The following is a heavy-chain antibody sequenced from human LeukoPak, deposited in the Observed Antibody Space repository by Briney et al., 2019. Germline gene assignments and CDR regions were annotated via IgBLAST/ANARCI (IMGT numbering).Heavy chain of an antibody. CDR3: AKAAAAAGDDAFDI. CDR2: ISSRGDTT. Sequence: GGSLRLSCPASGFTFNDYYMSGIGQAPGRGLEGLSYISSRGDTTFSAGSVKGRFTISRDDAKRSVYLQMNSLRAEDTAVYYCAKAAAAAGDDAFDIWGQGTMVTVSS. V-gene: IGHV3-11*04. CDR1: GFTFNDYY. J-gene: IGHJ3*02. D-gene: IGHD6-13*01.